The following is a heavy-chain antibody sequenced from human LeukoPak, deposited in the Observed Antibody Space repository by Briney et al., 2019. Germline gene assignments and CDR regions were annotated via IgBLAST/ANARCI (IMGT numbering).Heavy chain of an antibody. Sequence: GGSLRLSCAASGFTFSHYAVNWVRQAPGKGLEWVSLISASGDATYYADSVKGRFTISRDNSKDTLYLHMNSLRAEDTAVYYCAKGPVGATGGYWGQGTLVTVSS. CDR3: AKGPVGATGGY. D-gene: IGHD1-26*01. J-gene: IGHJ4*02. V-gene: IGHV3-23*01. CDR2: ISASGDAT. CDR1: GFTFSHYA.